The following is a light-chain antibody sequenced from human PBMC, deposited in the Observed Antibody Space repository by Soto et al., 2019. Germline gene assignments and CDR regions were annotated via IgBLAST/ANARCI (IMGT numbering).Light chain of an antibody. CDR2: DAS. CDR3: QQLINWPLMYT. J-gene: IGKJ2*01. CDR1: QSVSSY. Sequence: EIVLTQSPATLSLSPGERATLSCRASQSVSSYLAWYQQKPGQAPRLLIYDASNRATGIPARFSGSGSGTDFTLTISSLEPEDFAVYYCQQLINWPLMYTFGQGTKLEIK. V-gene: IGKV3-11*01.